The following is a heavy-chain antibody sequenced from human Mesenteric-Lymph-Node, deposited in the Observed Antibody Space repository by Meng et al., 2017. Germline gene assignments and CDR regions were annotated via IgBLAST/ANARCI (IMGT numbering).Heavy chain of an antibody. V-gene: IGHV3-30*03. CDR3: TRASGWSGPFYYYGMDV. CDR1: GFTFSTYA. D-gene: IGHD3-10*01. Sequence: GGSLRLSCVASGFTFSTYAMHWVRQAPGKGLEWVAVISYDGSNIYYADSVQGRFMISRDNSKNMVYLQMNGLRPDDTAVYYCTRASGWSGPFYYYGMDVWGQGTTVTVSS. J-gene: IGHJ6*02. CDR2: ISYDGSNI.